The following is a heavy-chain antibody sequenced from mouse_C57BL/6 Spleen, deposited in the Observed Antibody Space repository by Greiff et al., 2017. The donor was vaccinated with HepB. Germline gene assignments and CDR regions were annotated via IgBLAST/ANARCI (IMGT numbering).Heavy chain of an antibody. CDR1: GYTFTSYW. CDR2: IDTSDSYT. CDR3: AKEGLGQGGFDY. J-gene: IGHJ2*01. D-gene: IGHD4-1*01. V-gene: IGHV1-69*01. Sequence: QVQLQQPGAELVMPGASVKLSCKASGYTFTSYWMHWVKQRPGQGLEWIGEIDTSDSYTNYNQKFKGKSTLTVDKSSSTAYMQLSSLTSEDSAVYYCAKEGLGQGGFDYWGQGTTLTVSS.